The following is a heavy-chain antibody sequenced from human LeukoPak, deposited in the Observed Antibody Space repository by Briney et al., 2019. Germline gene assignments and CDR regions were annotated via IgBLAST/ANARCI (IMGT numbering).Heavy chain of an antibody. J-gene: IGHJ6*03. CDR3: ARVVGSSFRYYYYYMDV. Sequence: AGGSLRLSCAASGFTFSSYWMSWVRQAPGKGLEWVANIKQGGSEKYYVDSVKGRFTISRDDAKNSLYLQMNSLRAEDTAVYYCARVVGSSFRYYYYYMDVWGKGTTVTVSS. V-gene: IGHV3-7*01. CDR2: IKQGGSEK. D-gene: IGHD6-6*01. CDR1: GFTFSSYW.